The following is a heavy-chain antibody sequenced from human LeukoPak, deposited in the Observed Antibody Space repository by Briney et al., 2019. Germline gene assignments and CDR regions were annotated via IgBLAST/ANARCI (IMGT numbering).Heavy chain of an antibody. CDR1: GGSISSYY. CDR3: ARTPSSSWDFDY. J-gene: IGHJ4*02. CDR2: IYTSGST. D-gene: IGHD6-13*01. Sequence: SETLSLTCTVSGGSISSYYWSWIRQPAGKGLEWVGRIYTSGSTNYNPSLKSRVTMSVDTSKNQFSLKLSSVTAADTAVYYCARTPSSSWDFDYWGQGTLVTVSS. V-gene: IGHV4-4*07.